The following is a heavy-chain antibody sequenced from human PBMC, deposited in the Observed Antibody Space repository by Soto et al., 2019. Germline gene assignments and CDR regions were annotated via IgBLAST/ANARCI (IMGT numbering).Heavy chain of an antibody. CDR1: GFTFSNYW. D-gene: IGHD5-12*01. Sequence: ESGGGLVQPGGSLRLSCAASGFTFSNYWMSWVRQAPGKGLEWVANIKPDGSEKYYVGSVRGRFTISRDNAKNSLYLQMNSLRADDTAVYYCARVAVATTGWYFDLWGRGTLVTVSS. CDR3: ARVAVATTGWYFDL. J-gene: IGHJ2*01. CDR2: IKPDGSEK. V-gene: IGHV3-7*05.